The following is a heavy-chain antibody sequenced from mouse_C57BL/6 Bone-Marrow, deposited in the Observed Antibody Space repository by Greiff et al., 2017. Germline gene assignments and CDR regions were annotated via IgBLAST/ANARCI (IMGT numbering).Heavy chain of an antibody. D-gene: IGHD1-2*01. CDR2: INPSSGYT. CDR3: ARRYGQPYYFDY. Sequence: QVHVKQSGAELAKPGASVKLSCKASGYTFTSYWMHWVKQRPGQGLEWIGYINPSSGYTKYNQKFKDKATLTADKSSSTAYMQLSSLTYADSAVYYCARRYGQPYYFDYWGQGTTLTVSS. V-gene: IGHV1-7*01. CDR1: GYTFTSYW. J-gene: IGHJ2*01.